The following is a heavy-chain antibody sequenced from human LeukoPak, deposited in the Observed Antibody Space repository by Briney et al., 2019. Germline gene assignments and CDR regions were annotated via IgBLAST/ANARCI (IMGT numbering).Heavy chain of an antibody. CDR2: IYSGGST. D-gene: IGHD1-26*01. J-gene: IGHJ3*02. CDR1: GFTVSSNY. V-gene: IGHV3-53*01. Sequence: GGSLRLSCAASGFTVSSNYMSWVRQAPGKGLEWVSVIYSGGSTYYADSVKGRFTISRDNSKNTLYLQMNSLRAEDTAVYYCAGGRWGLLWGAFDIWGQGTMVTVSS. CDR3: AGGRWGLLWGAFDI.